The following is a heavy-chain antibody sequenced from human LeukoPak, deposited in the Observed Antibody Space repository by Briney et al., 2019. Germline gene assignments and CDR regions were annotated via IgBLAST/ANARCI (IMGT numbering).Heavy chain of an antibody. CDR1: GGTFSSYA. CDR3: ARDRGGYFDY. J-gene: IGHJ4*02. Sequence: AASVKVSCKASGGTFSSYAISWVRQAPEQGLEWMGGIIPIFGTANYAQKFQGRVTITTDESTSTAYMELSSLRSEDTAVYYCARDRGGYFDYWGQGTLVTVSS. D-gene: IGHD3-10*01. V-gene: IGHV1-69*05. CDR2: IIPIFGTA.